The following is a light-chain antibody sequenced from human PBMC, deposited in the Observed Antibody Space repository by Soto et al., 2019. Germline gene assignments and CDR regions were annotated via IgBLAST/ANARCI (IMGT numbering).Light chain of an antibody. CDR1: QALVHSDGHTY. Sequence: DVVMTQSPLSLPVTLGQTASISCRSSQALVHSDGHTYLNWFHQRPGQSPRRLVYRASDRDSGVPDRSSGSGSGTYFALIISRVEAEGVGIYYSMQGTHGPPTFGPGPRVDIK. CDR2: RAS. V-gene: IGKV2-30*02. J-gene: IGKJ3*01. CDR3: MQGTHGPPT.